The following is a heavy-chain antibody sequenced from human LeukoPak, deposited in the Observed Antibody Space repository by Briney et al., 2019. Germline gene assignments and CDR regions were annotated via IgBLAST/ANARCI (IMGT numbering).Heavy chain of an antibody. CDR1: GGSINSGGYY. V-gene: IGHV4-31*03. CDR3: ARAPVATPSEFDY. J-gene: IGHJ4*02. D-gene: IGHD5-12*01. CDR2: IYFSGTT. Sequence: SETLSLTCTVSGGSINSGGYYWSWIRQHPGKGLEWIGYIYFSGTTYYNPSLKSRVAISADTPKNQFSLKLSSTTAADTAVYYCARAPVATPSEFDYWGQGTLVTVSS.